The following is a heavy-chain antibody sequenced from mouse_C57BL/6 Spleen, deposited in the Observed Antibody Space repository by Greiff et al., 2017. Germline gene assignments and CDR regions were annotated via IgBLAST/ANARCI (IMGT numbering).Heavy chain of an antibody. CDR1: GFTFSDYY. Sequence: EVKLVESEGGLVQPGSSMKLSCTASGFTFSDYYMAWVRQVPEKGLEWVANINYDGSSTYYLDSLKSRFIISRDNAKYILYLQMSSLKSEDTATYYCARDDYYAMDYWGQGTSVTVSS. V-gene: IGHV5-16*01. CDR3: ARDDYYAMDY. J-gene: IGHJ4*01. CDR2: INYDGSST.